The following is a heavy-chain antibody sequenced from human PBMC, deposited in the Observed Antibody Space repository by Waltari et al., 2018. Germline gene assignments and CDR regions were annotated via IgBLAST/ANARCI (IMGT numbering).Heavy chain of an antibody. Sequence: QVQLVQSGAEVKKPGSSVKVSCKASGGTFSSYAISWVRQAPGHGLEWMGRIIPIFGTANYAQKFQGRVTITADKSTSTAYMELSSLRSEDTAVYYCAREGDIVVVPAAISAMDVWGKGTTVTISS. D-gene: IGHD2-2*01. J-gene: IGHJ6*03. CDR3: AREGDIVVVPAAISAMDV. CDR2: IIPIFGTA. V-gene: IGHV1-69*13. CDR1: GGTFSSYA.